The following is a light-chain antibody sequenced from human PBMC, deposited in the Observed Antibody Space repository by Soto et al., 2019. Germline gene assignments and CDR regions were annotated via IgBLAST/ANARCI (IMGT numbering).Light chain of an antibody. CDR1: QSIGDY. V-gene: IGKV1-39*01. J-gene: IGKJ5*01. CDR3: QQSYSTPIT. Sequence: DIQMTQSPSSLSASVGDRVTISCRASQSIGDYLNWYQQKPGKPPNLLIHAASSLQNGVTSRFSGSRSGTDFTLTISTLQPEDFATYYCQQSYSTPITFGQGTRLEIK. CDR2: AAS.